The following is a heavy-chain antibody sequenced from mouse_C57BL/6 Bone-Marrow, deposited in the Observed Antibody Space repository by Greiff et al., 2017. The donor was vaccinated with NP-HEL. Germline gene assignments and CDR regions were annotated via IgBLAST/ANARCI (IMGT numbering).Heavy chain of an antibody. V-gene: IGHV1-59*01. CDR1: GYTFTSYW. CDR2: IDPSDSYT. J-gene: IGHJ2*01. CDR3: ARSGLQAPWGYFDY. D-gene: IGHD3-2*02. Sequence: QVQLQQPGAELVRPGTSVKLSCKASGYTFTSYWMHWVKQRPGQGLEWIGVIDPSDSYTNYNQKFKGKATLTVDTSSSTAYMQLSSLTSEDSAVYYCARSGLQAPWGYFDYWGQGTTLTVSS.